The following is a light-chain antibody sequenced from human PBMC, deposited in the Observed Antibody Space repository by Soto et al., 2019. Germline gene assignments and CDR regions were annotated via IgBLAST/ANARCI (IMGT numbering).Light chain of an antibody. CDR2: EGS. J-gene: IGLJ2*01. CDR1: SSDVGSYNL. Sequence: QSVLTQPASVSGSPGQSITISCIATSSDVGSYNLVSWYQQHPGKAPKLMIYEGSKRPSGVSNRFSGSKSGNTASLTISGLQAQDEADYYCCSYAGSSSHVVFGGGTKLTVL. CDR3: CSYAGSSSHVV. V-gene: IGLV2-23*01.